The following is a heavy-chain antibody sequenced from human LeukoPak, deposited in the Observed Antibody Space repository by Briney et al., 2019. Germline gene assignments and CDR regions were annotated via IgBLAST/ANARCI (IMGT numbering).Heavy chain of an antibody. CDR2: IYSGGST. CDR1: GFTVSSNY. CDR3: GGDSSSWDAFDI. J-gene: IGHJ3*02. Sequence: PGGSLRLSCAASGFTVSSNYMSWVRQAPGKGLEWVSVIYSGGSTYYADSVKGRFTISRDNFKNTLYLQMNSLRAEDTAVDYCGGDSSSWDAFDIGGQGTMVTVSS. D-gene: IGHD6-13*01. V-gene: IGHV3-66*01.